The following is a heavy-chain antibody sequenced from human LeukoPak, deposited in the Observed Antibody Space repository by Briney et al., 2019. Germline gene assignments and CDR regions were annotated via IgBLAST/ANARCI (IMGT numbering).Heavy chain of an antibody. J-gene: IGHJ4*02. V-gene: IGHV3-23*01. D-gene: IGHD3-9*01. CDR3: AKPSILTGYYPSFDY. CDR2: ISGSGGST. Sequence: GVSLRLSCAASGFTFSSYAMSWVRQAPGKGLEWVSAISGSGGSTYYADSVKGRFTISRDNSKNTLYLQMNSLRAEDTAVYYCAKPSILTGYYPSFDYWGQGTLVTVSS. CDR1: GFTFSSYA.